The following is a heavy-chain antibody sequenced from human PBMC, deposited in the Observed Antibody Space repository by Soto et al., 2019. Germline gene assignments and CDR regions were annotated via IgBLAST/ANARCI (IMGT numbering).Heavy chain of an antibody. J-gene: IGHJ4*02. CDR2: ISSSSSYI. CDR3: ARDTVXXXXYFDY. V-gene: IGHV3-21*01. D-gene: IGHD4-17*01. CDR1: GFTFSSYS. Sequence: GGSLRLSCAASGFTFSSYSMNWVRQAPGKGLEWVSSISSSSSYIYYSDSVKGRSTISRDNAKNSLYLQMNSLRAEDTAVYYCARDTVXXXXYFDYWGQGTLVTVSS.